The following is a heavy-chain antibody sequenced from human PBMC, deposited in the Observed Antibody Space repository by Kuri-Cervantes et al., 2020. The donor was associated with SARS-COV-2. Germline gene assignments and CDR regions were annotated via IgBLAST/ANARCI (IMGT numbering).Heavy chain of an antibody. CDR2: ISSSSSYI. Sequence: GESLKISCAASGFTFSSYSMNWVRQAPGKGLEWVSSISSSSSYIYCADSVKGRFTISRDNAKNSLYLQMNSLRAEDTAVYYCARELRHYYDSSGLCDYWGQGTLVTVSS. CDR3: ARELRHYYDSSGLCDY. D-gene: IGHD3-22*01. V-gene: IGHV3-21*01. CDR1: GFTFSSYS. J-gene: IGHJ4*02.